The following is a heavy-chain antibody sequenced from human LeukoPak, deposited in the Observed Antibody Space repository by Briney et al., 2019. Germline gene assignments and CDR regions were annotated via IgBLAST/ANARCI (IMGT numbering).Heavy chain of an antibody. CDR3: AKDRYYYDSSGYPY. Sequence: PSETLSLTCTVSGGSISSYYWSWIRQPAGKGLEWIGRIYTSGSTNYNPSLKSRVTMSVDTSKNQFSLKLSSVTAADTAVYYCAKDRYYYDSSGYPYWGQGTLVTVSS. D-gene: IGHD3-22*01. J-gene: IGHJ4*02. CDR2: IYTSGST. CDR1: GGSISSYY. V-gene: IGHV4-4*07.